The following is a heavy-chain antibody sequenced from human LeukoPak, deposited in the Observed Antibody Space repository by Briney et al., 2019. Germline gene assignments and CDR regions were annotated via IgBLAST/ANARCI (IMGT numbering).Heavy chain of an antibody. CDR3: ARDRYYYGMDV. CDR1: GGSISSGGYY. V-gene: IGHV4-31*03. CDR2: IYYSGST. Sequence: PSETLSLTCTVSGGSISSGGYYWSWIRQHPGKGLEWIGYIYYSGSTHYNPSLKSRVTISVDTSKNQFSLKLSSVTAADTAVYYCARDRYYYGMDVWGQGTTVTVSS. J-gene: IGHJ6*02.